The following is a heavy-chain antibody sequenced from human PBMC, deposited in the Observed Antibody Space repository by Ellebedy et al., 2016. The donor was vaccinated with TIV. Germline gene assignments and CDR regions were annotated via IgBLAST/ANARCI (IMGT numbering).Heavy chain of an antibody. CDR1: GGSFSGYY. V-gene: IGHV4-34*01. CDR3: ARVSGWELQLYDFDY. J-gene: IGHJ4*02. CDR2: INHSGST. D-gene: IGHD1-26*01. Sequence: MPSETLSLTCAVYGGSFSGYYWSWIRQPPGKGLEWIGEINHSGSTNYNPSLKSRVTISVDTSKNQFSLKLSSVTAADTAVYYCARVSGWELQLYDFDYWGQGTLVTVSS.